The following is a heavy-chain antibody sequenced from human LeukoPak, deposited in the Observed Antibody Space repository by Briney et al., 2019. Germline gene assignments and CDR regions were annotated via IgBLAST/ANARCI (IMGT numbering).Heavy chain of an antibody. CDR3: AKVRYPNYDLVIGYDAFDV. D-gene: IGHD3-3*01. J-gene: IGHJ3*01. V-gene: IGHV4-59*12. Sequence: PSETLSLTCTVSGGSISSYYWSWIRQPPGKGLEWIGYIYYSGSTNYNPSLKSRVTISVDTSKNQFSLTLTSVTAADTAVYYCAKVRYPNYDLVIGYDAFDVWGQGTRVTVSS. CDR1: GGSISSYY. CDR2: IYYSGST.